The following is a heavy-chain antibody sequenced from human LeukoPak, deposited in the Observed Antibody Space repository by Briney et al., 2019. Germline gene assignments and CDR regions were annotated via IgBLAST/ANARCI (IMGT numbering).Heavy chain of an antibody. CDR3: ARLVYYYDSSGYYYWYYFDY. V-gene: IGHV4-39*01. CDR1: GGSISSSSYY. J-gene: IGHJ4*02. D-gene: IGHD3-22*01. Sequence: KPSETLSLTCTVSGGSISSSSYYWGWIRQPPGKGLEWIASIDYSGRTYYSPSLKSRVTISVDTSRNQFSLKLSSVTAADTAVYYCARLVYYYDSSGYYYWYYFDYWGQGTLVTVSS. CDR2: IDYSGRT.